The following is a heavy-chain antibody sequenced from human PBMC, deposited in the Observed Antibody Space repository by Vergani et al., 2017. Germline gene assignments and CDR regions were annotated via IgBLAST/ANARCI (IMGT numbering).Heavy chain of an antibody. Sequence: QVQLVQSGAEVKKPGSSVKVSCKASGGTFSSYAISWVRQAPGQGLEWMGRIIPILGTANYAQKFQGRVTITADESTSTAYMELSSLRSEDTAVYYCATWGYQLTGERWFDPWGQGTLVTVSS. CDR1: GGTFSSYA. D-gene: IGHD2-2*01. V-gene: IGHV1-69*11. J-gene: IGHJ5*02. CDR2: IIPILGTA. CDR3: ATWGYQLTGERWFDP.